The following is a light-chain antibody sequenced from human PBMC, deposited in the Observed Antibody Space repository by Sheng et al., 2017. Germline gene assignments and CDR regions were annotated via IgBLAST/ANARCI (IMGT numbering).Light chain of an antibody. V-gene: IGKV1-33*01. J-gene: IGKJ1*01. CDR2: DAS. CDR3: QQYDNLPTWT. Sequence: DIQMTQSPSSLSASVGDRVTITCQASQDISNYLNWYQQKPGKAPKLLIYDASNLETGVPSRFSGSGSGTDFTFTISSLQPEDIATYYCQQYDNLPTWTFGQRDQGGNQ. CDR1: QDISNY.